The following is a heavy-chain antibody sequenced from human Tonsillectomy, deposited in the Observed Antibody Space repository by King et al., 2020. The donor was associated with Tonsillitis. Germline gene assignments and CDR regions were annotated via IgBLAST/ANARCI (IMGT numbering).Heavy chain of an antibody. J-gene: IGHJ4*02. CDR1: GDSVSSPGVA. CDR3: ARGRASAFDY. V-gene: IGHV6-1*01. CDR2: THYNSKWYS. Sequence: QVQLQQSGPGLVKPSQTLSLTCAVSGDSVSSPGVAWNWLRQSPSRGLEWLGRTHYNSKWYSDYEVSVKSRITINSDTSKNQFSLQLNSVSPEDTAVYYCARGRASAFDYWGQGTLVTVSS.